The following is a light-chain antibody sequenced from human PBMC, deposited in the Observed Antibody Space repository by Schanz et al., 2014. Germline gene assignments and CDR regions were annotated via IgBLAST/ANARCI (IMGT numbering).Light chain of an antibody. V-gene: IGKV3-20*01. Sequence: EIVLTQSPGTLSLSPGERATLSCRASQSVSSSYLAWYQQKPGQAPRLLIYDASTRATAIPDRFSGSGSGTDFTLTISRLEPEDFAVYYCQQYSSSRTFGQGTKVEIK. CDR2: DAS. J-gene: IGKJ1*01. CDR3: QQYSSSRT. CDR1: QSVSSSY.